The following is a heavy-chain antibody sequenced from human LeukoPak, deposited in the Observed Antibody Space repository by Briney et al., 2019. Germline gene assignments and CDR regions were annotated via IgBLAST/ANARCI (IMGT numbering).Heavy chain of an antibody. V-gene: IGHV5-51*01. CDR1: GYSFTSYW. CDR2: IYPGDSDT. CDR3: ARLFYYDSGPTGLYLFDS. D-gene: IGHD3-10*01. J-gene: IGHJ4*02. Sequence: GESLKISCKGSGYSFTSYWIGWVRQMPGKGLEWMGIIYPGDSDTRYSPSFQGQVTISADKSISTAYLQWSSLKASDTAMYYCARLFYYDSGPTGLYLFDSWGQGALVTVSS.